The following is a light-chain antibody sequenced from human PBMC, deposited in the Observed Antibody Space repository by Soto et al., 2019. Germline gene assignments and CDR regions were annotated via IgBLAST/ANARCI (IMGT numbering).Light chain of an antibody. Sequence: SYELTQPPSVSVSPGQTASITCSGDKLGNKYVSWYQQKPGQYPVLVMYQDSKRPSGIPERFSGSNSGNAATLTISGTQTMDEADYYCQAWDTSTVVFGGGTKLTVL. J-gene: IGLJ2*01. V-gene: IGLV3-1*01. CDR2: QDS. CDR1: KLGNKY. CDR3: QAWDTSTVV.